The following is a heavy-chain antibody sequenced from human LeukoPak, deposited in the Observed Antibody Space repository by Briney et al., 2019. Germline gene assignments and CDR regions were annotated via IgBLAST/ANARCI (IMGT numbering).Heavy chain of an antibody. J-gene: IGHJ4*02. CDR1: GYSISRGYH. V-gene: IGHV4-38-2*01. D-gene: IGHD1-1*01. CDR3: ARINWNPDY. Sequence: PSETLSLTCAVSGYSISRGYHWDWIRQPPGKGLEWIASIHHSGSTYYNPSLKSRVIMSVDTSKNQSSLKLSSVTAADTAVYYCARINWNPDYWGQGTLVTVSS. CDR2: IHHSGST.